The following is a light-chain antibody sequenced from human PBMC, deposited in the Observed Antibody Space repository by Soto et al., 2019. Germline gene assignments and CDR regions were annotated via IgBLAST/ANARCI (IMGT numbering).Light chain of an antibody. CDR2: GSS. V-gene: IGKV3-15*01. Sequence: EIVMSLSPATLSVYPGERATLSCRASQSISSNLAWYQQKPGQVPRLLIYGSSSRATGIPAKFSGSGSGTEFTLTISSLQSEDFAVYYCQQYNKWPRTFGQGSKVDIK. J-gene: IGKJ1*01. CDR1: QSISSN. CDR3: QQYNKWPRT.